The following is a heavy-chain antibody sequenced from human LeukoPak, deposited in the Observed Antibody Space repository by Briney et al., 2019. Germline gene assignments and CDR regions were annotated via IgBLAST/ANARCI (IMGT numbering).Heavy chain of an antibody. CDR2: IIPIFGTA. V-gene: IGHV1-69*13. J-gene: IGHJ3*02. Sequence: SVKVSCKASGGTFSSYAISWVRQAPGQGLEWMGGIIPIFGTANYAQKFQGRVTITADESTSTAYMELSSLRSEDTAAYYCARDLPSYYDSSGQIWGQGTMVTVSS. CDR1: GGTFSSYA. D-gene: IGHD3-22*01. CDR3: ARDLPSYYDSSGQI.